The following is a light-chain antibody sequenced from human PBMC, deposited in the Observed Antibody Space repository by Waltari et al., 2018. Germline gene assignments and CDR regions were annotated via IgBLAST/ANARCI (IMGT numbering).Light chain of an antibody. CDR2: KAS. CDR3: QQYNSYSLLT. Sequence: DIQMTQSPSTLSASVGDRFTIACRASQSNSKWFAWYQQKPGKAPKLLIYKASTLESGVPSRFSGSGSGTEFTLTISSLQPDDFATYYCQQYNSYSLLTFGGGTKVEIK. J-gene: IGKJ4*01. CDR1: QSNSKW. V-gene: IGKV1-5*03.